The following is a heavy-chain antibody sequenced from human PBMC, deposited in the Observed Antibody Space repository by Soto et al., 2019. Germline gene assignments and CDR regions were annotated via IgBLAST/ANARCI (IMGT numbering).Heavy chain of an antibody. D-gene: IGHD5-12*01. CDR2: ISGSGGST. J-gene: IGHJ3*02. CDR3: AKDSGYSGYGFRNAFDI. CDR1: GLTFSSYS. V-gene: IGHV3-23*01. Sequence: VSFTLSCAASGLTFSSYSRSGVGQAPGKGLEWVSAISGSGGSTYYADSLKGRFTISRDNSKNTLYLQMNSLRAEGTAVYYCAKDSGYSGYGFRNAFDIWGQGTMVTVS.